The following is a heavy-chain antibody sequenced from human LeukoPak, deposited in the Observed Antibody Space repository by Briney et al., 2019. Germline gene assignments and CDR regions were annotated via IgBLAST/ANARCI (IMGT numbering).Heavy chain of an antibody. Sequence: SETLSLTCTVSGGSISSYYWGWIRQPPGKALEWIGSVYYSGTTSYNPSLKSRVTISVDMSKNHFSLRLRSVTAADTAMYYCARGTLYRGWSYYLDFWGQGSQVTVSS. CDR2: VYYSGTT. V-gene: IGHV4-39*07. J-gene: IGHJ4*02. CDR1: GGSISSYY. D-gene: IGHD6-19*01. CDR3: ARGTLYRGWSYYLDF.